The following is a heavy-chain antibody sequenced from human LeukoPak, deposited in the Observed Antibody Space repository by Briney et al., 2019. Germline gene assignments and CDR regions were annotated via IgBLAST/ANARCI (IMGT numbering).Heavy chain of an antibody. J-gene: IGHJ4*02. Sequence: PSETLSLTCTVSGGSISSYYWSWIRQPPGKGLEWVGYIYYSGSTNYNPSLKSRVTISVDTSKNQFSLKLSSVTAADTAVYYCARGVYIAAAQYGYWGQGTLVTVSS. D-gene: IGHD6-13*01. CDR2: IYYSGST. CDR1: GGSISSYY. V-gene: IGHV4-59*01. CDR3: ARGVYIAAAQYGY.